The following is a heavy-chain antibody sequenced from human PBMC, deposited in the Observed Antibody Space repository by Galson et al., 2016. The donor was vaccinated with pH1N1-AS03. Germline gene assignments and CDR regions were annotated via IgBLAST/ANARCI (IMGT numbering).Heavy chain of an antibody. CDR3: VRSPVAGYYYFAMDV. CDR1: GFTFSMYS. D-gene: IGHD6-19*01. Sequence: SLRLSCAASGFTFSMYSMYWVRQAPGKGLEYVGSISNSGGTTYYADSLEGRFTISRDNSKSTLSLQMSSLRIEDTALYYCVRSPVAGYYYFAMDVWGPGTVVTVSS. V-gene: IGHV3-64D*06. J-gene: IGHJ4*02. CDR2: ISNSGGTT.